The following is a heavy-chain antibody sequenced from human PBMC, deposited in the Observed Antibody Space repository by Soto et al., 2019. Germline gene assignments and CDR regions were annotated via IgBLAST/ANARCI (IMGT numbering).Heavy chain of an antibody. CDR2: ICPGDSNR. CDR3: ARISEGGATLYYFDN. D-gene: IGHD1-26*01. CDR1: GYSFNSYC. Sequence: GESLKISCASFGYSFNSYCIGWVRQMPGKGLEWMAMICPGDSNRRYSPSFQGQVTVSADKSISTAYLQWSSLKASDTAMYYCARISEGGATLYYFDNWGQGTLVTVSS. J-gene: IGHJ4*02. V-gene: IGHV5-51*01.